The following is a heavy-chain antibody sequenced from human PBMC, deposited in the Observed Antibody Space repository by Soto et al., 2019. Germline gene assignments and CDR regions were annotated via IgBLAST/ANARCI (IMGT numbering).Heavy chain of an antibody. Sequence: ASVKVSCKASGYTFTSYAMHWVRQAPGQRLEWMGWINAGNGNTKYSQKFQGRVTITRDTSASTAYMELSSLRSEDTAVYYCARDWDTCSGGRCYSGIYDGGRGPLVPVSS. CDR3: ARDWDTCSGGRCYSGIYD. D-gene: IGHD2-15*01. CDR1: GYTFTSYA. J-gene: IGHJ4*02. CDR2: INAGNGNT. V-gene: IGHV1-3*01.